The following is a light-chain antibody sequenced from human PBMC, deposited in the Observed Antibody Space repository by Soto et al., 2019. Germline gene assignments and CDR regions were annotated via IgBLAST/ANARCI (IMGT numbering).Light chain of an antibody. V-gene: IGLV1-47*01. CDR3: AAWDDSLSGQV. CDR1: SSNIGSNY. CDR2: RNN. J-gene: IGLJ2*01. Sequence: QSVLTQPPSASGTPGQRVTISCSGSSSNIGSNYVYWYQQLPGTAPKLLIYRNNQRHSGVPDRFSGSKSGTSASLAISGLRSEDEADYYCAAWDDSLSGQVFGGGTQLTVL.